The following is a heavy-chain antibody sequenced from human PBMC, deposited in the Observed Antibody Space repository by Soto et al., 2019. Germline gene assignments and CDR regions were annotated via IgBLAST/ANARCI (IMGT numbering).Heavy chain of an antibody. Sequence: QLQLQESGPGLVKPSENLSLTCTVSGDSISSSSYYWGWIRQPPGKGLEWIGSIYYSGSTYYNPSLKSRVTISVDTSKNQFSLKLSSVTAADTAVYYCARSGYYYYYYGMDVWGQGTTVTVSS. CDR2: IYYSGST. CDR3: ARSGYYYYYYGMDV. D-gene: IGHD3-10*01. J-gene: IGHJ6*02. CDR1: GDSISSSSYY. V-gene: IGHV4-39*01.